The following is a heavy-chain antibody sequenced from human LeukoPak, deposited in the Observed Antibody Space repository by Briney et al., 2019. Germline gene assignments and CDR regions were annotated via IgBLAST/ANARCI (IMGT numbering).Heavy chain of an antibody. Sequence: SETLSLTCTVSGGSISSSSYYWGWIRQPPGKGLEWIGSIYYSGSTYYNPSLKSRVTISVDTSKNQFSLKLSSVTAADTAVYYCARHGVVGVITTIDYWGQGTLVTVSS. D-gene: IGHD3-22*01. CDR1: GGSISSSSYY. CDR3: ARHGVVGVITTIDY. J-gene: IGHJ4*02. V-gene: IGHV4-39*01. CDR2: IYYSGST.